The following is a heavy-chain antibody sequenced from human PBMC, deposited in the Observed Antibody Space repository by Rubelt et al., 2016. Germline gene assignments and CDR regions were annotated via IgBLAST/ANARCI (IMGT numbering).Heavy chain of an antibody. V-gene: IGHV4-59*01. CDR2: CYAGST. CDR3: ARDLIVPAAMSGYYYYYGMDV. J-gene: IGHJ6*02. D-gene: IGHD2-2*01. Sequence: CYAGSTNYNPSLKSRVTISVDTSKNQFSLKLSSVTAADTAVYYCARDLIVPAAMSGYYYYYGMDVWGQGTTVTVSS.